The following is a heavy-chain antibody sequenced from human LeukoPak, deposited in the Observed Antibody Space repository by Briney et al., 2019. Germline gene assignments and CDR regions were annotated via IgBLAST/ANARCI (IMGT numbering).Heavy chain of an antibody. CDR2: IYPGDSDT. CDR3: ARQYSYDSSGFPYDAFDI. D-gene: IGHD3-22*01. Sequence: GESLKISCKGSGYSFTTYWIGWVRQMPGKGLEWMGIIYPGDSDTRNSPSFQGQVTISADKSVSTAYLQWSSLKASDTAMYYCARQYSYDSSGFPYDAFDIWGQGTMVTVSS. V-gene: IGHV5-51*01. J-gene: IGHJ3*02. CDR1: GYSFTTYW.